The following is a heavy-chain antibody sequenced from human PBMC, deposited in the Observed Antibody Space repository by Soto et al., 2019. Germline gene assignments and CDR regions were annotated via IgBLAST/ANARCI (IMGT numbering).Heavy chain of an antibody. CDR3: EKDVAANHIYGDQGGYFDY. CDR2: ISFDGSKK. Sequence: QVQLVESGGGVVQPGRSLRLYCAASGFTFSRYGMSWVRQAPGKGLESVAVISFDGSKKYYADSVKGPFTISRDKSKKTLYLPMNSLGDEDTAVYDCEKDVAANHIYGDQGGYFDYWGQGTLVTVSS. V-gene: IGHV3-30*18. D-gene: IGHD5-18*01. CDR1: GFTFSRYG. J-gene: IGHJ4*02.